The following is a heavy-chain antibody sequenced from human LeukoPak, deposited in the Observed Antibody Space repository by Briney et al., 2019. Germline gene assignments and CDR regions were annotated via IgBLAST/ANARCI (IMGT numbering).Heavy chain of an antibody. Sequence: ETLSLTCTVSGGSISSSSYYWGWIRQPPGKGLEWVSVIYSGGSTYYADSVKGRFTISRHNSKNTLYLQMNSLRAEDTAVYYCASLGSMITFGGVIAYANGYFDYWGQGTLVTVSS. V-gene: IGHV3-53*04. J-gene: IGHJ4*02. CDR1: GGSISSSSYY. CDR2: IYSGGST. CDR3: ASLGSMITFGGVIAYANGYFDY. D-gene: IGHD3-16*02.